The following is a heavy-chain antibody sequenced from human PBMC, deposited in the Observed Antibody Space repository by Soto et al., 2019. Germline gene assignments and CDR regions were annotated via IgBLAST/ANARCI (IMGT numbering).Heavy chain of an antibody. CDR2: IYYSGST. Sequence: VQLQGSGPGLWKLSETLPLPCPAPGAPLSPSNWGWTRQPPGKGLEWIGYIYYSGSTSYNPSLRSRVTISVDTSRSQFSLSLGSVTAADTAVYYCARAAVGDGYHDAFDIWGQGTKVTVSS. V-gene: IGHV4-59*01. CDR1: GAPLSPSN. D-gene: IGHD5-12*01. J-gene: IGHJ3*02. CDR3: ARAAVGDGYHDAFDI.